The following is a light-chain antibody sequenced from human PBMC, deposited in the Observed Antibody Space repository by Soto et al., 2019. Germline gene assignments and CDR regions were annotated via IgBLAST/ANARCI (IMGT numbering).Light chain of an antibody. CDR2: GXX. Sequence: EIVLTQSPGTLSLSPGARATLSCRASQTVRSICSAWXQQXPGXXXXXXXYGXXTRAAGIPERCSGSGSGGDFTLTITRLEPEDSAVYFCQQYTGPPTTFGQGTRLEIK. V-gene: IGKV3-20*01. CDR1: QTVRSIC. CDR3: QQYTGPPTT. J-gene: IGKJ5*01.